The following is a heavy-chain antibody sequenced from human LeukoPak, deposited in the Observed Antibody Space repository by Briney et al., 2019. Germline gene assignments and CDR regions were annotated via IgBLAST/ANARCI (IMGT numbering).Heavy chain of an antibody. CDR2: INWNGGSR. V-gene: IGHV3-20*04. J-gene: IGHJ4*02. CDR3: ARDVGDVRRVVLGSDY. CDR1: GFTFDDHG. D-gene: IGHD3-10*02. Sequence: GGSLRLSCAASGFTFDDHGMSWVRQAPGKGLEWVSGINWNGGSRGYADSVKGRFTISRDNAKNSLYLQMNSLRADDTALYYCARDVGDVRRVVLGSDYWGQGILVTVSS.